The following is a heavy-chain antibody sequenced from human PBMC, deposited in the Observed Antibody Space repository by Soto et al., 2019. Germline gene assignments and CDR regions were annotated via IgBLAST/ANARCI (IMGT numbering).Heavy chain of an antibody. CDR2: IYYSGST. D-gene: IGHD6-19*01. V-gene: IGHV4-39*01. CDR3: ARRRAVAGVGIDY. CDR1: GGSISSSSYY. J-gene: IGHJ4*02. Sequence: SETLSLTCTVSGGSISSSSYYWGWIRQHPGKGLEWIGSIYYSGSTYYNPSLKSRVTISVDTSKNQFSLKLSSVTAADTAVYYCARRRAVAGVGIDYWGQGTLVTVSS.